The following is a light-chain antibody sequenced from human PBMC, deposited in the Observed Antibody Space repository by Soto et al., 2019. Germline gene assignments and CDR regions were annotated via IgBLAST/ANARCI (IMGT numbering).Light chain of an antibody. CDR3: YSYTTSSTYV. J-gene: IGLJ1*01. CDR1: SSDVGGYNY. Sequence: QSVLTQPASVSGSPGQSITISCTGTSSDVGGYNYVSWYQQHPAKVPKLMIYHVSNWPSGVSDRFSGSKSGNTASLTISGLQAEDEADYYCYSYTTSSTYVFGTGTKVTVL. V-gene: IGLV2-14*01. CDR2: HVS.